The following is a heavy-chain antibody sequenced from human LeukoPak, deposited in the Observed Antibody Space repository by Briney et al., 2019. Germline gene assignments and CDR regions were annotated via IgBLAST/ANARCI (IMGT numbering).Heavy chain of an antibody. Sequence: GGSLRLSCSASGFTFGDDGWSWFRLAPGKGLEWISLIRKKAYGETTEYAASVRGRFIISRDDAKSIAYLHMNSLKTEDTALYYCARGLQAYGDSNYYFDQWGQGTLVTVSS. D-gene: IGHD4-17*01. CDR1: GFTFGDDG. CDR3: ARGLQAYGDSNYYFDQ. CDR2: IRKKAYGETT. V-gene: IGHV3-49*03. J-gene: IGHJ4*02.